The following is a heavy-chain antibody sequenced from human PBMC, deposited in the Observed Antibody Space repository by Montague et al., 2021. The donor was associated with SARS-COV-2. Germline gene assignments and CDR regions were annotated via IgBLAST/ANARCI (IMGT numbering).Heavy chain of an antibody. V-gene: IGHV6-1*01. Sequence: CAISGDSVSSNTAAWNWIRQSPSRGLEWLGRTYYRSKWYYDYAVSAKSRMSINPDTSKNRFSLHLSSVTPADTGVYYCVRDRGSGQDCFDAWGQGTLVTVSS. D-gene: IGHD1-1*01. CDR3: VRDRGSGQDCFDA. CDR1: GDSVSSNTAA. J-gene: IGHJ5*02. CDR2: TYYRSKWYY.